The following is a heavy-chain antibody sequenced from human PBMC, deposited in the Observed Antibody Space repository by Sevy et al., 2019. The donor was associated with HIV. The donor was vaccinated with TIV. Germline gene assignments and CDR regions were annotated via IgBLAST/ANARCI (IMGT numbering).Heavy chain of an antibody. J-gene: IGHJ6*02. D-gene: IGHD3-10*01. CDR3: VKSYGSGSYYSFGYYYYGMDV. CDR2: ISSNGGST. CDR1: GFTFSSYA. V-gene: IGHV3-64D*06. Sequence: GGSLRLSCSASGFTFSSYAMHWVRQAPGKGLEYVSAISSNGGSTYYADSVKGRFTISRDNSKNTLYLQRSSLRAEDTAVYYCVKSYGSGSYYSFGYYYYGMDVWGQGTTVTVSS.